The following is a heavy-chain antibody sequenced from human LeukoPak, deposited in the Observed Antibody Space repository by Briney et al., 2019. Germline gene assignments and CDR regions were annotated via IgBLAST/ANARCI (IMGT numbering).Heavy chain of an antibody. CDR3: ATIPLPAAGMGPSVGYYYYYYMDV. J-gene: IGHJ6*03. Sequence: GGSLRLSCAASGFTFSSYAMSWVRPAPGKGWVGVSAIIFSGGSTYYEDSVKGRFTISRDNSKNTLYLQMNSLRAEDTAVYYCATIPLPAAGMGPSVGYYYYYYMDVWGKGTTVTVSS. CDR2: IIFSGGST. V-gene: IGHV3-23*01. CDR1: GFTFSSYA. D-gene: IGHD6-13*01.